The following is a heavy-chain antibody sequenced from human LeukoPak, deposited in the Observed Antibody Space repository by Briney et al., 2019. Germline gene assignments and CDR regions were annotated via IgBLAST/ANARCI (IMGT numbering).Heavy chain of an antibody. CDR3: ARDQYYYDSSGYYEFDY. J-gene: IGHJ4*02. Sequence: GGSLRLSCAASGFTFSSYGMHWVRQAPGKGLEWVAVISYDGSNKYYADSVKGRFTISRDNSKNTLYLQMNSLRAEDTAVYYCARDQYYYDSSGYYEFDYWGQGTLVTVSS. CDR2: ISYDGSNK. V-gene: IGHV3-30*03. D-gene: IGHD3-22*01. CDR1: GFTFSSYG.